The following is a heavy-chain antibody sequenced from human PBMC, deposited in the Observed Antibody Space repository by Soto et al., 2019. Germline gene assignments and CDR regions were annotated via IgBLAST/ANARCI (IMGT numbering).Heavy chain of an antibody. J-gene: IGHJ4*02. V-gene: IGHV3-23*01. CDR2: LSDSGGST. D-gene: IGHD1-26*01. CDR1: GFTFSTYA. Sequence: GGSLRLSCAASGFTFSTYAMSWVRQAPGKGLEWVSALSDSGGSTYYADSVKGRFTISRDNSKNTLYLQMNSLRAEDTAVYYCAKKSSGNSYFYFDYWGQGTLVTVSS. CDR3: AKKSSGNSYFYFDY.